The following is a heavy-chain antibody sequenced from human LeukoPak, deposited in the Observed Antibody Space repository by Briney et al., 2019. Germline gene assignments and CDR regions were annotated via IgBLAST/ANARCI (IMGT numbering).Heavy chain of an antibody. J-gene: IGHJ4*02. CDR3: ARVPTGLDYYYDSSGYFDY. Sequence: PGGSLRLSCVASGFTFSEHYMDWVRQSPGQGLEWVANIKQDGSEKYYVDSVKGRFTISRDNAKNSLYLQMNSLRAEDTAVYYCARVPTGLDYYYDSSGYFDYWGQGTLVTVSS. D-gene: IGHD3-22*01. CDR1: GFTFSEHY. V-gene: IGHV3-7*01. CDR2: IKQDGSEK.